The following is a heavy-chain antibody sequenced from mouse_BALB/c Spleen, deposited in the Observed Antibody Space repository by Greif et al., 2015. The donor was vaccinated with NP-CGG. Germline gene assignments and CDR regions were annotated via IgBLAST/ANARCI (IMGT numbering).Heavy chain of an antibody. V-gene: IGHV14-3*02. J-gene: IGHJ1*01. D-gene: IGHD2-2*01. CDR3: APIYYGYDGWYFDV. CDR1: GFNIKDTY. Sequence: VQLQQSGAELVKPGASVKLSCTASGFNIKDTYMHWVKQRPEQGLEWIGRIDPANGNTKYDPKFQGKATITADTSSNTAYLQLSSLTSEDTAVYYCAPIYYGYDGWYFDVWGAGTTVTVSS. CDR2: IDPANGNT.